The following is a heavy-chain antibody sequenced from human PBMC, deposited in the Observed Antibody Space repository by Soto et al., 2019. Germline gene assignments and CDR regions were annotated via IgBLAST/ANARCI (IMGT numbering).Heavy chain of an antibody. CDR3: ARDRQQLLEPAGGALPF. J-gene: IGHJ3*01. Sequence: QVQLVESGGGVVQPGRSLRLSCAASGFTLSSYVMHWVRQAPGKGLEWVARISYAGNDNYYADSVKGRFTISRDNSNKTLYLQMTSLRADDTAVYYCARDRQQLLEPAGGALPFWGQGTIVIFSS. CDR1: GFTLSSYV. V-gene: IGHV3-30-3*01. CDR2: ISYAGNDN. D-gene: IGHD6-19*01.